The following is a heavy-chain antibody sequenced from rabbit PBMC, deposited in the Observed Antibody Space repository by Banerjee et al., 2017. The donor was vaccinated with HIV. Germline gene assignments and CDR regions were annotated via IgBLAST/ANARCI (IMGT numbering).Heavy chain of an antibody. CDR1: GFSFSSYYY. D-gene: IGHD4-1*01. CDR2: IDTNTGKT. V-gene: IGHV1S40*01. Sequence: QSLEESGGDLVKPEGSLTLTCTASGFSFSSYYYMYWVRQAPGKGLEWIGFIDTNTGKTFYASWAKGRFTISKTSPTTVTLQMTSLTVADTATYFCARDLAGAIGWNFNLWGQGTLVTVS. J-gene: IGHJ4*01. CDR3: ARDLAGAIGWNFNL.